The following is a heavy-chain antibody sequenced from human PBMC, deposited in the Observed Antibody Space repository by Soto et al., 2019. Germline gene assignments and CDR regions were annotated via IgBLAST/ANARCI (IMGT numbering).Heavy chain of an antibody. D-gene: IGHD6-13*01. CDR1: GYTFSNFW. Sequence: PGESLKISCQCSGYTFSNFWIAWVRQSPGKGLEYMGIIYPGDSETRYSPSFHGKVTISADRSIGTAYLQWSSLEASDSAFYFCVRSPRSSPYFDYWGQGALVTVSS. CDR2: IYPGDSET. CDR3: VRSPRSSPYFDY. V-gene: IGHV5-51*01. J-gene: IGHJ4*02.